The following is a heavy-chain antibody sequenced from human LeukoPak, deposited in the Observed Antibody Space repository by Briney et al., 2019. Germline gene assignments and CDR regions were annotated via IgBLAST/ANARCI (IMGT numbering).Heavy chain of an antibody. V-gene: IGHV4-34*01. J-gene: IGHJ4*02. CDR2: INHSGST. CDR1: GVSFSGYY. Sequence: SETLSLTCAVYGVSFSGYYWSWIRQPPGKGLEWIGEINHSGSTNYNPSLKSRVTISVDTSKNQFSLKLSSVTAADTAVYYCARERIEVAFDYWGQGTLVTVSS. CDR3: ARERIEVAFDY. D-gene: IGHD2-15*01.